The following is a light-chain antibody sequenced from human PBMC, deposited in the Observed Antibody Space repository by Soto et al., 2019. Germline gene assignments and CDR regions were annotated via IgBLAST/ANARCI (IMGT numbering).Light chain of an antibody. Sequence: QSVLTQPRSVSGSPGQSVTISCTAASSDLGYVSWYRQHPGEAPKLMIYDVNKRPSGVPDRFSASKSGNTASLTISGLQTEDEADYYCHSYAGSVVFGGGTKLTVL. CDR2: DVN. V-gene: IGLV2-11*01. J-gene: IGLJ2*01. CDR1: SSDLGY. CDR3: HSYAGSVV.